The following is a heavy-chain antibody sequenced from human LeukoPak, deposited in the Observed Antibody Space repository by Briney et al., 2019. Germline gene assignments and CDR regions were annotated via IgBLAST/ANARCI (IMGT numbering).Heavy chain of an antibody. CDR3: ARSGYYYGSGRYIYYYYYYMDV. CDR1: GGSSSSYY. V-gene: IGHV4-4*07. CDR2: IYTSGST. Sequence: SETLSLTCTVSGGSSSSYYWSWIRQPAGKGLEWIGRIYTSGSTNYNPSLKSRVTMSVDTSKNQFSLKLSSVTAADTAVYYCARSGYYYGSGRYIYYYYYYMDVWGKGTTVTVSS. J-gene: IGHJ6*03. D-gene: IGHD3-10*01.